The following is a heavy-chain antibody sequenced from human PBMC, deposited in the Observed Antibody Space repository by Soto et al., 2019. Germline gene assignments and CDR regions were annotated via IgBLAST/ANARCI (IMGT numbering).Heavy chain of an antibody. Sequence: QVQLVQSGAEVRKPGASVKVSCKASGYIFTRYYIHWVRQAPGRGLEWMGVINPSGGTATNAQQFQDRVTVTRDTPTTTVYMELSRLRSDDTGVYYCARDPSEGSYYGSAIEDWGQGTMVTVS. D-gene: IGHD1-26*01. CDR1: GYIFTRYY. V-gene: IGHV1-46*01. CDR3: ARDPSEGSYYGSAIED. CDR2: INPSGGTA. J-gene: IGHJ3*01.